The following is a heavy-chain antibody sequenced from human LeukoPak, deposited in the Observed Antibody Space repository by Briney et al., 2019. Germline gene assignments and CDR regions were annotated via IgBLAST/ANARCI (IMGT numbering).Heavy chain of an antibody. CDR3: ARGPRIAVAGRRSWFDP. V-gene: IGHV4-34*01. Sequence: PSETLSLTCAVYGGSFSGYYWSWIRQPPGKGLEWIGEINHSGSTNYNPSLKSRVTISVDTSENQFSLKLSSVTAADTAVYYCARGPRIAVAGRRSWFDPWGQGTLVTVSS. CDR1: GGSFSGYY. CDR2: INHSGST. J-gene: IGHJ5*02. D-gene: IGHD6-19*01.